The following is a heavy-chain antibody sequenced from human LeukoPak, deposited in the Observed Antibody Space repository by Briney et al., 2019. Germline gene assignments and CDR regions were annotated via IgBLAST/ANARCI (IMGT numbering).Heavy chain of an antibody. Sequence: SETLSLTCAVYGGSFSGYYWSWIRQPPGKGLEWIGEINHSGSTNYNPSLKGRVTISVDTSKNQFSLKVSSVTAADTAVYYCARVYYYDSSGYRYYYYYYYMDVWGKGTTVTVSS. CDR1: GGSFSGYY. CDR2: INHSGST. V-gene: IGHV4-34*01. D-gene: IGHD3-22*01. J-gene: IGHJ6*03. CDR3: ARVYYYDSSGYRYYYYYYYMDV.